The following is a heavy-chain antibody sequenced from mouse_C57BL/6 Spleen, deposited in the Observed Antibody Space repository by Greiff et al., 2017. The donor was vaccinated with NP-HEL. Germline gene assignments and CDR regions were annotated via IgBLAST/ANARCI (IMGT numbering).Heavy chain of an antibody. Sequence: VQLQQPGAELVRPGSSVKLSCKASGYTFTSYWMDWVKQRPGQGLDWIGNIYPSDSETHYNQKFKDKATLTVDKSSSTAYMQLSSLTSEDSAVYYCARIPYYYVTLYAMDYWGQGTSVTVSS. CDR2: IYPSDSET. J-gene: IGHJ4*01. D-gene: IGHD1-1*01. CDR3: ARIPYYYVTLYAMDY. V-gene: IGHV1-61*01. CDR1: GYTFTSYW.